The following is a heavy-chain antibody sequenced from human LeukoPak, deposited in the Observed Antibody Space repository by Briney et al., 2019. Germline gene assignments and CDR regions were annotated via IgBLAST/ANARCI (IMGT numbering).Heavy chain of an antibody. J-gene: IGHJ4*02. V-gene: IGHV4-4*07. D-gene: IGHD6-13*01. Sequence: PSETLSLTCTVSGGSISSYYWSWLRQPAGKGLEWIGRIYTSGSTNYNPSLKSRVTMSVDTSKNQFSLKLSPVTAADTAVYYCASSRAAAEYFDYWGQGTMVTVSS. CDR2: IYTSGST. CDR3: ASSRAAAEYFDY. CDR1: GGSISSYY.